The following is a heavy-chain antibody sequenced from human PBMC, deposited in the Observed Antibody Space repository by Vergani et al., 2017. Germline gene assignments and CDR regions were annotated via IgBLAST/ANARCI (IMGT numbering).Heavy chain of an antibody. CDR2: IYYSGST. CDR1: GGSISSSSYY. J-gene: IGHJ5*02. Sequence: QLQLQESGPGLVKPSETLSLTCTVSGGSISSSSYYWGWIRQPPGKGLEWIGYIYYSGSTNYNPYLKSRVTISVDTSKNQFSLKLSSVTAADTAVYYCAGHDELERPPNWFDPWGQGTLVTVSS. D-gene: IGHD1-1*01. V-gene: IGHV4-61*05. CDR3: AGHDELERPPNWFDP.